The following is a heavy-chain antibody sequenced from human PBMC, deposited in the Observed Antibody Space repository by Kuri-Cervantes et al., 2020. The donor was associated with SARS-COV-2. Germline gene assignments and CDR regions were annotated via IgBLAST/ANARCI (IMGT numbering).Heavy chain of an antibody. CDR2: ISSGSDYI. CDR1: GFTFRSYS. Sequence: GESLKISCAASGFTFRSYSMIWVRQAPGKGLEWVSSISSGSDYIYYADSMKGRFTISRDNAKSSLYLQMNSLRAEDTAVYYCARDIWGAAAGYMDVWGKGTTVTVSS. CDR3: ARDIWGAAAGYMDV. J-gene: IGHJ6*03. D-gene: IGHD6-13*01. V-gene: IGHV3-21*01.